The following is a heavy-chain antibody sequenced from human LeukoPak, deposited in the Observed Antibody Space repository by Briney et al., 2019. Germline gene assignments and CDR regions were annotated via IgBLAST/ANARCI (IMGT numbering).Heavy chain of an antibody. J-gene: IGHJ4*02. CDR3: ATWRTAKTGFDY. V-gene: IGHV4-39*01. D-gene: IGHD1-1*01. Sequence: SETLSLTCTVSGGSISSNNYYWGWIRQPPGKGLEWIGSIYYSGSPYHNPSLKSRVTISVDTSKNQFSLRLWSVTAADTAVYYCATWRTAKTGFDYWGQGTLVTVSS. CDR1: GGSISSNNYY. CDR2: IYYSGSP.